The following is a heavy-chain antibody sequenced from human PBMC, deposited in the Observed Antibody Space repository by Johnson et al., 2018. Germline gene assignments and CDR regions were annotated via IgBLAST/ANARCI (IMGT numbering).Heavy chain of an antibody. CDR3: AARQRDGYDRDRQYYGLDV. V-gene: IGHV1-69*01. Sequence: QVQLVQSGAEVEKPGSSVMVSCKASGGTFSTYSINWVRQAPGQGLEYMGEIIPVFGAASYAPRFQGRVTLTADDFTTTAYMYLNSLTSEDTAVSDCAARQRDGYDRDRQYYGLDVWGQGTKVTVSS. D-gene: IGHD5-24*01. J-gene: IGHJ6*02. CDR1: GGTFSTYS. CDR2: IIPVFGAA.